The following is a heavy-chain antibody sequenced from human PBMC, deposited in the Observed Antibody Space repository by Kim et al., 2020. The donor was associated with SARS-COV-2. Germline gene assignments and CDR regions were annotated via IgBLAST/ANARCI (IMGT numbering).Heavy chain of an antibody. Sequence: SETLSLTCAVYGGSFSGYYWSWIRQPPGKGLEWIAEINHSGSTNYYASLKSRVTISVDTSKNQFSLKLSCLTAADTAVYYCASRYYYDSSGYYWGFAYWVQVTVISLSS. CDR2: INHSGST. V-gene: IGHV4-34*01. J-gene: IGHJ4*02. D-gene: IGHD3-22*01. CDR3: ASRYYYDSSGYYWGFAY. CDR1: GGSFSGYY.